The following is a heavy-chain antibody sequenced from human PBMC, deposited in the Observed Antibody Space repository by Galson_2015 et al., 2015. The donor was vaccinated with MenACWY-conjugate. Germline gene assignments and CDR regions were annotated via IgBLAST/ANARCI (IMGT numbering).Heavy chain of an antibody. Sequence: SLRLSCAASGFTFSTYWMHWVRQAPRKGLVWVSRINSDGRSTSYADSVKGRFTISRDNAKNSVFLQMNSLRVEDTAVYYCFSSGYQPGHYWGQGTLVTVSS. D-gene: IGHD3-22*01. CDR3: FSSGYQPGHY. CDR1: GFTFSTYW. V-gene: IGHV3-74*01. CDR2: INSDGRST. J-gene: IGHJ4*02.